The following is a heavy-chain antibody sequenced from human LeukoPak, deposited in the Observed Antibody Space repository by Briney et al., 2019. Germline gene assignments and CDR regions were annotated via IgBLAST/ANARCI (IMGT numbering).Heavy chain of an antibody. V-gene: IGHV3-23*01. CDR2: ITSSGGTT. CDR1: GFHFSSHA. J-gene: IGHJ3*02. D-gene: IGHD3-10*01. Sequence: GGSLRLSCAASGFHFSSHAMSWVRQAPGEGLEWVSSITSSGGTTYYADSVKGRFTISRDNAKNTLYLQMNSLRAEDTAVYYCAKDHYVSGRYDAFDIWGQGTMVTVSS. CDR3: AKDHYVSGRYDAFDI.